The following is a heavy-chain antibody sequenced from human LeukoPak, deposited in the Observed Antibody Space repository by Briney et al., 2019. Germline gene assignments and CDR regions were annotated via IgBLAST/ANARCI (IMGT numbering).Heavy chain of an antibody. CDR2: ISGSGGST. D-gene: IGHD5-18*01. V-gene: IGHV3-23*01. Sequence: PGGSLRLSCAASGFTFSSYAMSWVRQAPGKGLEWVSAISGSGGSTYYADSVKGRFTISRDNSKNTLYLQMNSLRAEDTAVYYCAKDMAPGYSYGYGYYFDYWGQGTLVTVSS. CDR3: AKDMAPGYSYGYGYYFDY. J-gene: IGHJ4*02. CDR1: GFTFSSYA.